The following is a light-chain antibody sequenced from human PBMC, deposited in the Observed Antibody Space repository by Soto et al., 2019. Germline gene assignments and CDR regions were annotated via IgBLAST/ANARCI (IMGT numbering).Light chain of an antibody. CDR3: QQYNSWPPIT. CDR2: GSS. CDR1: QSVSSSY. Sequence: EIVLTQSPGTLSLSPGERATLSCRASQSVSSSYLAWYQQKPGQAPRLLIYGSSTRATGIPDRFRGSGSGTEYTLTISSLQSEDFAVYYCQQYNSWPPITFGQGRRLEV. V-gene: IGKV3-20*01. J-gene: IGKJ5*01.